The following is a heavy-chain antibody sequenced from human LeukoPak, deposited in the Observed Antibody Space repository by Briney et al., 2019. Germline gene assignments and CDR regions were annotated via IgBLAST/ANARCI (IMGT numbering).Heavy chain of an antibody. CDR3: AREVTTPSPGAFDI. D-gene: IGHD4-17*01. CDR2: ISSSSSYI. Sequence: KPGGSLRLSRAASGFTFSSYSMNWVRQAPGKGLEWVSSISSSSSYIYYADSVKGRFTISRDNAKNSLYLQMNSLRAEDTAVYYCAREVTTPSPGAFDIWGQGTTVTVSS. V-gene: IGHV3-21*01. J-gene: IGHJ3*02. CDR1: GFTFSSYS.